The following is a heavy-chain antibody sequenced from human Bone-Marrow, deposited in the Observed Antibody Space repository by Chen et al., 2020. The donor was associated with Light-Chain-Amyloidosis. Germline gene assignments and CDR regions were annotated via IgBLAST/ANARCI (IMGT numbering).Heavy chain of an antibody. D-gene: IGHD3-22*01. CDR1: GFTFSSYS. J-gene: IGHJ4*02. Sequence: EVQLVESGGGLVKPGGSLRLSCAASGFTFSSYSMNWVRQAPGKGLEWVSSISSSSSYIYYADSVKGRFTISIDNAKNSLYLQMNSLRAEDTAVYYCARDPQKWLPYAYFDYWGQGTLVTVSS. CDR2: ISSSSSYI. CDR3: ARDPQKWLPYAYFDY. V-gene: IGHV3-21*01.